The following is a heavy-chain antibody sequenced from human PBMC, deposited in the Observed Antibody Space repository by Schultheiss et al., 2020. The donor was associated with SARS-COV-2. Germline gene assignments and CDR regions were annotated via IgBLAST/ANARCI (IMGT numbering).Heavy chain of an antibody. J-gene: IGHJ6*02. CDR3: AREPDSILTGYFSGSYYYGMDV. V-gene: IGHV4-30-4*08. CDR2: IYYSGST. D-gene: IGHD3-9*01. CDR1: GGSISSGGYY. Sequence: SQTLSLTCTVSGGSISSGGYYWSWIRQHPGKGLEWIGYIYYSGSTYYNPSLKSRVTISVDTSKNQFSLKLSSVTAADTAVYYCAREPDSILTGYFSGSYYYGMDVWGQGTTVTVSS.